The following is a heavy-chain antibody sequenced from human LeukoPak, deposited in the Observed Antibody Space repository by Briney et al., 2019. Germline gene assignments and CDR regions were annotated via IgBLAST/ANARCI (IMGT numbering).Heavy chain of an antibody. J-gene: IGHJ6*02. D-gene: IGHD6-13*01. CDR2: MNPNSGNT. V-gene: IGHV1-8*01. CDR1: GYTFTSYD. Sequence: ASVKVSCKASGYTFTSYDINWVRQATGQGLEWMGWMNPNSGNTGYAQKFQGRVTMTRNTYISTAYMELSSLRSEDTAVYYCALNGDSWYQDGMDVWGQGTTVTVSS. CDR3: ALNGDSWYQDGMDV.